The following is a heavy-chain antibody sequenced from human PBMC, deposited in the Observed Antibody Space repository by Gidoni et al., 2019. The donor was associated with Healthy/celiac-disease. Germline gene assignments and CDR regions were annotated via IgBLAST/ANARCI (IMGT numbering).Heavy chain of an antibody. Sequence: EVQLLESGGGLVQPGGSLRLSCAASGFPFSSHAMSWVRQAPGKGLEWLSAISGSGGSTYYADSVKGRFTISRDNSKNTLYLQMNSLRAEDTAVYYCAKGRVRGVIWGWGQGTLVTVSS. D-gene: IGHD3-10*01. CDR3: AKGRVRGVIWG. V-gene: IGHV3-23*01. J-gene: IGHJ4*02. CDR2: ISGSGGST. CDR1: GFPFSSHA.